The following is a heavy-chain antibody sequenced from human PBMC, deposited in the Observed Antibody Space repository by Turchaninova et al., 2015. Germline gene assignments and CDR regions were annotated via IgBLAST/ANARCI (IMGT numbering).Heavy chain of an antibody. CDR3: ARALDDYGDYLYY. J-gene: IGHJ4*02. V-gene: IGHV4-59*01. CDR1: GGAIRRYD. Sequence: QVQLQESGPGLVKPSATLAISCTLHGGAIRRYDWSWIRQPPWKGLEWIGYIYSSGSTNYNPSLKSRVTILVDMSKNQFSLKLSSVTAADTAVYYCARALDDYGDYLYYWGQGTLVTVSS. CDR2: IYSSGST. D-gene: IGHD4-17*01.